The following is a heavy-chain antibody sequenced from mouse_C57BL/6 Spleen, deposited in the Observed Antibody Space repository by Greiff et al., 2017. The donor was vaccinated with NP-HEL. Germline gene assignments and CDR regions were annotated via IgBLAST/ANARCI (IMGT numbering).Heavy chain of an antibody. CDR2: IDPSDSET. CDR3: ARGSDYEPFAY. D-gene: IGHD2-4*01. CDR1: GYTFTSYW. Sequence: QVQLQQSGAELVRPGSSVKLSCKASGYTFTSYWMHWVKQRPIQGLEWIGNIDPSDSETHYNQKFKDKATLTVDKSSSTAYMQLSSLTSEDSAVYYCARGSDYEPFAYWGQGTLVTVSA. J-gene: IGHJ3*01. V-gene: IGHV1-52*01.